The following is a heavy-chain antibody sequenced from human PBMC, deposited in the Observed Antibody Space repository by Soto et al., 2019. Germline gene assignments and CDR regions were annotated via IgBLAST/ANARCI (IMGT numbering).Heavy chain of an antibody. Sequence: GGSQRLCFADGGFAFPGAWRSCDRKAPGKGLEWVGRIKSKTDGGTADYAAPVKGRFTISRDDSKTTLYLQMNSLKSEDTAMYFCTTNAYRSSWVTLYHWGQGTLVTVS. D-gene: IGHD6-13*01. J-gene: IGHJ5*02. V-gene: IGHV3-15*07. CDR1: GFAFPGAW. CDR3: TTNAYRSSWVTLYH. CDR2: IKSKTDGGTA.